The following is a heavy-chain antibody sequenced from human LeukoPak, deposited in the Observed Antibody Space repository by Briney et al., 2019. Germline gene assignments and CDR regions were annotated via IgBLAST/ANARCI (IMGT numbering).Heavy chain of an antibody. CDR3: ARARPDGSGGSWPDAFDI. D-gene: IGHD2-15*01. J-gene: IGHJ3*02. V-gene: IGHV3-33*08. CDR1: GFTFSSYG. Sequence: GGSLRLSCAASGFTFSSYGMHWVRQAPGKGLEWVTVIWYDGSNKYYADSVKGRFTISRDNSKNTLYLQMNSLRAEDTAVYYCARARPDGSGGSWPDAFDIWGQGTMVTVSS. CDR2: IWYDGSNK.